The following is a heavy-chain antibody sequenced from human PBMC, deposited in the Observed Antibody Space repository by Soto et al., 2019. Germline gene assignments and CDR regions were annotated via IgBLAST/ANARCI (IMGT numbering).Heavy chain of an antibody. J-gene: IGHJ3*02. V-gene: IGHV1-69*01. CDR2: IIPIFGTA. CDR3: ARDGFSYGPDAYDI. D-gene: IGHD5-18*01. Sequence: QVQLVQSGAEVKKPGSSVKVSCKASGGTFSSYAISWVRQAPGQGLEWMGGIIPIFGTANYAQKFQGRVTITADESTSTAYMELSSLRSDDTAVYYCARDGFSYGPDAYDIWGQGTMVTVSS. CDR1: GGTFSSYA.